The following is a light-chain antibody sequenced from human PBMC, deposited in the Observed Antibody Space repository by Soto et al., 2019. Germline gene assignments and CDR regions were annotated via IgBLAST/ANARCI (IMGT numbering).Light chain of an antibody. CDR3: SSYTSSSTLYV. Sequence: QSVLTQPASVSGSPGQSITISCTGTSSDVGGYNYVSWYQQRPGKAPKLIIYEVSNRPSGVSNRFSGSKSGDTASLTISGLHAEDEADYYCSSYTSSSTLYVFGTGTKLTVL. CDR2: EVS. J-gene: IGLJ1*01. V-gene: IGLV2-14*01. CDR1: SSDVGGYNY.